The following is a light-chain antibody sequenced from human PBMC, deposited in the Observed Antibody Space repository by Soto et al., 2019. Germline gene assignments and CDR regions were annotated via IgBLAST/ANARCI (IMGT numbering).Light chain of an antibody. Sequence: EIVMTQSPATLSVSPGERATLSCRASQSVSSNLAWYQQKPGQAPRLLIYDASTRATGIPARFSGSGSGTEFTLTISSLQSEDFAVYYCRQYNNWPRTFGQGTKV. J-gene: IGKJ1*01. CDR3: RQYNNWPRT. CDR1: QSVSSN. CDR2: DAS. V-gene: IGKV3-15*01.